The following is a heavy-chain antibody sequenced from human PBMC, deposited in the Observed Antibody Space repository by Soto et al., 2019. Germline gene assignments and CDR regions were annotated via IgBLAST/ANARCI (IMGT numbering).Heavy chain of an antibody. V-gene: IGHV4-61*01. J-gene: IGHJ5*02. CDR2: IYYSGST. D-gene: IGHD2-2*02. CDR3: ARDPKRYSSWFDP. Sequence: KPSETLSLTCTVSGGSVSSGSYYWSWIRQPPGKGLEWIGYIYYSGSTNYNPSLKSRVTISVDTSKNQFSLKPSSVTAADTAVYYCARDPKRYSSWFDPWGQGTLVTVSS. CDR1: GGSVSSGSYY.